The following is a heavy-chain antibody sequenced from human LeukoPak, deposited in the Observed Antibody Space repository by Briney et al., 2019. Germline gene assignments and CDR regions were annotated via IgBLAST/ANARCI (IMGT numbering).Heavy chain of an antibody. Sequence: SETLPLTCTVSGGSITNYYWSWIRQPLGKGLEWIGYIYYSGSTNYNPSLKSRVTISVDTSENQFSLRLTSVTAADTAVYYCARQRYSGSYYFDSWGQGSLATVSS. CDR3: ARQRYSGSYYFDS. CDR1: GGSITNYY. CDR2: IYYSGST. J-gene: IGHJ4*02. D-gene: IGHD1-26*01. V-gene: IGHV4-59*08.